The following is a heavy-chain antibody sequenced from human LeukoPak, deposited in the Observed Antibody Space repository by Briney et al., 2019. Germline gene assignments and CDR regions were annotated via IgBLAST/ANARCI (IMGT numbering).Heavy chain of an antibody. Sequence: GGSLRLSCAASGFTLSNYAMHWVRQAPGKGLEWVALISYDGTNQYYADSVKGRFTISRDNSKNTLYLQMNSLRAEDTAVYYCARPPGGNPSQGPDSWGQGTLVTVSS. CDR2: ISYDGTNQ. D-gene: IGHD4-23*01. V-gene: IGHV3-30-3*01. CDR3: ARPPGGNPSQGPDS. CDR1: GFTLSNYA. J-gene: IGHJ5*01.